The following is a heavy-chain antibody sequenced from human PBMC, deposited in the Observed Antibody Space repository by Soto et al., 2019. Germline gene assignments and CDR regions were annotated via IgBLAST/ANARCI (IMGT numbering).Heavy chain of an antibody. Sequence: EVQLVESGGGLVKPGGSLRLSCAASGFTFSGHTINWVRQAPGQGLEWVSSVSSSSSYIYYADSVKGRFTVSRDNAEKSLYLQMNSLRAEDTAIYDCARCMGFDGSGYAFFDSWGQGTLVTVSS. D-gene: IGHD3-10*01. CDR1: GFTFSGHT. CDR2: VSSSSSYI. J-gene: IGHJ4*02. V-gene: IGHV3-21*01. CDR3: ARCMGFDGSGYAFFDS.